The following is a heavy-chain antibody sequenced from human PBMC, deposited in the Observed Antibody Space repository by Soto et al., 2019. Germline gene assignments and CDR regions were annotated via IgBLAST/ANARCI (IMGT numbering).Heavy chain of an antibody. D-gene: IGHD2-2*02. CDR1: GGSFSGYY. CDR2: INHSGST. J-gene: IGHJ2*01. Sequence: SETLSLTCAVYGGSFSGYYWSWIRQPPGKGLEWIGEINHSGSTNYNPSLKSRVTISVDTSKNQFSLKLSSVTAADTAVYYCARVGCSSTSCYRGRYFDLWGRGNLVPVSS. CDR3: ARVGCSSTSCYRGRYFDL. V-gene: IGHV4-34*01.